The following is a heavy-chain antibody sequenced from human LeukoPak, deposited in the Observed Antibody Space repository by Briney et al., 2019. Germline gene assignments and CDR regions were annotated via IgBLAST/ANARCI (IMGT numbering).Heavy chain of an antibody. Sequence: PSETLSLTCTVSGGSISSSSYYWGWIRRPPGKGLEWIGSIYYSGSTYYNPSLKSRVTMSLDTSKNQVSLKMTSVTAADTAVYYCARGDLGNGEFDYWGQGILVTVSS. CDR3: ARGDLGNGEFDY. CDR2: IYYSGST. J-gene: IGHJ4*02. CDR1: GGSISSSSYY. V-gene: IGHV4-39*07.